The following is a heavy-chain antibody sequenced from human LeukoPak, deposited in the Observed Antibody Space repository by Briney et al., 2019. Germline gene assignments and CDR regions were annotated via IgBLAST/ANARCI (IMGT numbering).Heavy chain of an antibody. V-gene: IGHV3-23*01. CDR1: GFTFSSYG. CDR3: AKHQLYYYDS. J-gene: IGHJ4*02. D-gene: IGHD3-22*01. CDR2: ITGSGGST. Sequence: GGSLRLSCAASGFTFSSYGMSWVRQAPGKGLEWVSAITGSGGSTYYADSVKGRFTISRDNSKNTLYLQMNSLRAEDTAVYYCAKHQLYYYDSWGQGTLVTVSS.